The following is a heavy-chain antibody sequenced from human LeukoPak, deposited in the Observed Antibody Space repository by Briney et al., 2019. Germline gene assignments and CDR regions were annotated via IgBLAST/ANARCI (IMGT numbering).Heavy chain of an antibody. J-gene: IGHJ4*02. V-gene: IGHV3-33*01. CDR3: ARDDFAGDSSGYIDY. Sequence: SGGSLRLSRAASGFIFSNYGMHWVRQAPGKGLEWVAVIWFDGSNQYHADAVKGRFTISRDNSKNTLYLQMSSLRAEDTALYYCARDDFAGDSSGYIDYWGQGTLVTVSS. D-gene: IGHD3-22*01. CDR1: GFIFSNYG. CDR2: IWFDGSNQ.